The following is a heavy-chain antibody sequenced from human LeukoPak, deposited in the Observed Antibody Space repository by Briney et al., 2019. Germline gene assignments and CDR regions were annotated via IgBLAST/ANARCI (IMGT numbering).Heavy chain of an antibody. J-gene: IGHJ6*03. CDR3: ARGRQDVTMIVVVMTAVSYYLDV. CDR1: GGSFSGYY. CDR2: MNPSGST. D-gene: IGHD3-22*01. Sequence: SETLSLTCAVYGGSFSGYYWTWIRQTPEKGLEWIGEMNPSGSTSYNPSLKSRVTISVDTYKNQFSLKLSSVTAADMAVYYCARGRQDVTMIVVVMTAVSYYLDVWGKGTTVTVS. V-gene: IGHV4-34*01.